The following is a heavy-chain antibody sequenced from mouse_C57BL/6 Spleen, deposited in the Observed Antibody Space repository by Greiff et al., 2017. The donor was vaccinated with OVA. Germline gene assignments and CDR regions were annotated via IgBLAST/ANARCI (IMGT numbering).Heavy chain of an antibody. CDR3: ARQGEGYYSFAY. J-gene: IGHJ3*01. Sequence: EVKVEESGGGLVKPGGSLKLSCAASGFTFSDYGMHWVRQAPEKGLEWVAYISSGSSTIYYADTVKGRFTISRDNAKNTLFLQMTSLRSEDTAMYYCARQGEGYYSFAYWGQGTLVTVAA. CDR1: GFTFSDYG. D-gene: IGHD2-3*01. V-gene: IGHV5-17*01. CDR2: ISSGSSTI.